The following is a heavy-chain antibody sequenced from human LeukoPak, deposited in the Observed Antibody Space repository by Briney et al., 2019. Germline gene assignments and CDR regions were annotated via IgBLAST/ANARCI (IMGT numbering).Heavy chain of an antibody. Sequence: SETLSLACTVSGGSISSSSDFWGWIRQPPGKGLGWIGSIYYSGRTYNNPSIKSRVTISVDTSKNQFSLKLSSVTAADTAVYYCARHRWDGTFNFDYWGQGTLVPVSS. CDR3: ARHRWDGTFNFDY. V-gene: IGHV4-39*01. CDR2: IYYSGRT. D-gene: IGHD1-1*01. J-gene: IGHJ4*02. CDR1: GGSISSSSDF.